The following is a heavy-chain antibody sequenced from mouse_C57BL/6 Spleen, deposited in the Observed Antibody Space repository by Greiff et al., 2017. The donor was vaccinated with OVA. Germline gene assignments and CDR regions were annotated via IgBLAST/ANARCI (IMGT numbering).Heavy chain of an antibody. J-gene: IGHJ3*01. CDR1: GYTFTDYY. V-gene: IGHV1-76*01. CDR3: ARDTGYLFAY. CDR2: IYPGSGNT. D-gene: IGHD2-3*01. Sequence: QVQLQQSGAELVRPGASVKLSCKASGYTFTDYYINWVKQRPGQGLEWIARIYPGSGNTYYNEKFKGKATLTAEKSSSTAYMQLSSLTSEDSAVYFCARDTGYLFAYWGQGTLVTVSA.